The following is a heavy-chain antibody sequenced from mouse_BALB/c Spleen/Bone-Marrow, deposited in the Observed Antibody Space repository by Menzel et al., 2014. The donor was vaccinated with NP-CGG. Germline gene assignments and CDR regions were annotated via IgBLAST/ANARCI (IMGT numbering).Heavy chain of an antibody. CDR3: ARDKGRVFFDY. V-gene: IGHV7-3*02. Sequence: DVKLQESGGGLVQPGGSLRLSCATSGFTFTDYYMNWVRQPPGKALEWLGFIRNKANGYTTEYSASVKGRFTISRDNSQNILHLQMNTLRAEDSATYYCARDKGRVFFDYWGQGTTLTVSS. CDR1: GFTFTDYY. J-gene: IGHJ2*01. CDR2: IRNKANGYTT.